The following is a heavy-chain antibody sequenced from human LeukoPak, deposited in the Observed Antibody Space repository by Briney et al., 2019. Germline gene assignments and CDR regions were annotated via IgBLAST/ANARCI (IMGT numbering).Heavy chain of an antibody. V-gene: IGHV3-15*01. Sequence: GGSLRLSCAASGFNFNNAWMNWVRQAQGKGLEWDGRIKSKSDGGTTDNAAHVKGRFTISKDDSKNTLYLQMNSLKTEDTGIYYCTTGTLTSDYWGQGTLVTVSS. CDR1: GFNFNNAW. CDR2: IKSKSDGGTT. J-gene: IGHJ4*02. CDR3: TTGTLTSDY. D-gene: IGHD4-17*01.